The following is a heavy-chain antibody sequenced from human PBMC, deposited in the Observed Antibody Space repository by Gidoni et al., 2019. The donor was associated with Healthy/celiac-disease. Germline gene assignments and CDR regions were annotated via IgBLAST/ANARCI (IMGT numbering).Heavy chain of an antibody. V-gene: IGHV3-33*01. J-gene: IGHJ4*02. Sequence: QVQLVESGGGVVQPGRSLRLSCAASGFTFSSYGMHWVRQAPGKGLEWLAVIWYDGSNKYYADSVKGRFTISRDNSKNTLYLQMNSLRAEDTAVYYCARDRCSSTSCPHPGYYFDYWGQGTLVTVSS. CDR3: ARDRCSSTSCPHPGYYFDY. CDR2: IWYDGSNK. CDR1: GFTFSSYG. D-gene: IGHD2-2*01.